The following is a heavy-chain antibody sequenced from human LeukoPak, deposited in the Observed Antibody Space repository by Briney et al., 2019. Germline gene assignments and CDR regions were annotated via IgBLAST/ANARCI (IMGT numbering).Heavy chain of an antibody. CDR3: ARGPTRDYYDSSGPFDY. D-gene: IGHD3-22*01. Sequence: SVKVSCKASGGTFSSYAISWVRQAPGQGLEWMGGIIPIFGTANYAQKFQGRVTITADESTSTVYMELSSLRSEDTAVYYCARGPTRDYYDSSGPFDYWGQGTLVTVSS. J-gene: IGHJ4*02. CDR1: GGTFSSYA. CDR2: IIPIFGTA. V-gene: IGHV1-69*13.